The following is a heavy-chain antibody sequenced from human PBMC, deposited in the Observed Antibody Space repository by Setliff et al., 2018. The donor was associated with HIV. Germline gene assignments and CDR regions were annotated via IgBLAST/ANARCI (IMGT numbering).Heavy chain of an antibody. D-gene: IGHD3-22*01. CDR1: GYSISSGYY. J-gene: IGHJ3*02. CDR2: IYQTGST. CDR3: ARILLYDSSAYFVNAFDI. Sequence: PSETLSLTCTVSGYSISSGYYWGWIRQPPGKGLEWIGSIYQTGSTNYNPSLKSRVTVSLDTSKNQFYLKLSSVTAADTAVYYCARILLYDSSAYFVNAFDIWGQGTVVTVSS. V-gene: IGHV4-38-2*02.